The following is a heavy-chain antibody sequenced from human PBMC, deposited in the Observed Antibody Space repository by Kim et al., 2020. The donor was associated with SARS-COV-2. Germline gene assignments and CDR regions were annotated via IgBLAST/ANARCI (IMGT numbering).Heavy chain of an antibody. V-gene: IGHV4-39*07. CDR1: GDSISSSPYY. Sequence: SETLSLTCTVSGDSISSSPYYWGWIRQPPGKGLEWIGSVHNSGATYYNPSLKSRVTISLDTSKNQFSLRLRSVSAADTAIYYCAREIGARRGSVYWGQGALVTVSS. D-gene: IGHD3-10*01. CDR3: AREIGARRGSVY. CDR2: VHNSGAT. J-gene: IGHJ4*02.